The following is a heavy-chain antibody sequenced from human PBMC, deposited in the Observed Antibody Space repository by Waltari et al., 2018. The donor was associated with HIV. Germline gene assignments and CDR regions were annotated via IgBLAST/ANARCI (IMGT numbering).Heavy chain of an antibody. CDR3: ARCDAGYFYGSAYDY. CDR1: GFTFSDYY. J-gene: IGHJ4*02. Sequence: QVQLVESGGGLVKPGGALRLSCAASGFTFSDYYMSWIRQAPGKGLEWVSYISSSGTTIYYADSVKGRFTISRDNAKDSLYLQMNNLRAEDTAVYYCARCDAGYFYGSAYDYWGQGILVTVSS. D-gene: IGHD3-10*01. V-gene: IGHV3-11*01. CDR2: ISSSGTTI.